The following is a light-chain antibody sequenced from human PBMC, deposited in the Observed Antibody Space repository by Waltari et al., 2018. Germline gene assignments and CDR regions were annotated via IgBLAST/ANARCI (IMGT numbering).Light chain of an antibody. CDR3: QTCDTTVLI. J-gene: IGLJ2*01. Sequence: NFVLTQPHSVSGSPGRTVTISCTRSRGRSTSDFVHWYRLRPGSAPTTIIYKDNQRPSGVPDRFSGSIDTSSNSASLTISGLTTEDEADYYCQTCDTTVLIFGGGTQLTVL. V-gene: IGLV6-57*04. CDR2: KDN. CDR1: RGRSTSDF.